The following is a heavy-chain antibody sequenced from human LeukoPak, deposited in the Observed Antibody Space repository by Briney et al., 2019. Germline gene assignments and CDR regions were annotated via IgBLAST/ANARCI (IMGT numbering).Heavy chain of an antibody. V-gene: IGHV3-48*04. CDR3: ARDLPEMTTVTTGDY. Sequence: PGGSLRLSCAASGFTFGSYGMSWIRQAPGKGLEWVSYISSSGSTIYYADSVKGRFTISRDNAKNSLYLQMNSLRAEDTAVYYCARDLPEMTTVTTGDYWGQGTLVTVSS. CDR2: ISSSGSTI. D-gene: IGHD4-17*01. J-gene: IGHJ4*02. CDR1: GFTFGSYG.